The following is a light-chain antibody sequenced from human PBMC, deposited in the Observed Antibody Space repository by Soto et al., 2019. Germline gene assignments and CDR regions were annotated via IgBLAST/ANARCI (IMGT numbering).Light chain of an antibody. J-gene: IGLJ2*01. CDR2: EVS. CDR3: CSYAGSSTLV. CDR1: SSDVGSYNL. V-gene: IGLV2-23*02. Sequence: QSVLTQPASVSGSPGRSITISCTGTSSDVGSYNLVSWHQQHPGKAPKLMIYEVSKRPSGVSNRFSGSKSGNTASLTISGLQAEDEADYYCCSYAGSSTLVFGGGTKVTVL.